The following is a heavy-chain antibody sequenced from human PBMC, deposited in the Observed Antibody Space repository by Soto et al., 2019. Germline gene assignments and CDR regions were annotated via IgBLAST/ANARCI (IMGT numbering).Heavy chain of an antibody. CDR1: GFTFRNYW. J-gene: IGHJ4*02. CDR2: VNTDGSGT. Sequence: AGGSLRISCAGSGFTFRNYWMHWVRQPSGKGLVWVSRVNTDGSGTSYADSVKGRFTISRDNAKNTLYLQMNSLRAEDTAVYYCARDPPSTVTINYWGQGTLVTVSS. CDR3: ARDPPSTVTINY. V-gene: IGHV3-74*01. D-gene: IGHD4-17*01.